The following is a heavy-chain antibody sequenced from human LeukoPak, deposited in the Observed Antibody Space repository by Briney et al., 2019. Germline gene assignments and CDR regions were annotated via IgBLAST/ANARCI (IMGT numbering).Heavy chain of an antibody. D-gene: IGHD7-27*01. CDR3: ASIPSAGVQTGGHRGWFDP. V-gene: IGHV3-53*01. J-gene: IGHJ5*02. Sequence: PGGSLRLSCVASGFTVSRNYMTWVRQAPGKGLEWVSVIYSGDTIYYEDSVKGRFTISRDNSKNTLYLQMNSLRAEDTAVYYCASIPSAGVQTGGHRGWFDPWGQGTLVTVSS. CDR1: GFTVSRNY. CDR2: IYSGDTI.